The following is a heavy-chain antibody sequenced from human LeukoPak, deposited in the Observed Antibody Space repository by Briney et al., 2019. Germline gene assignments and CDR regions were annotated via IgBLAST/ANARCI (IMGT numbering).Heavy chain of an antibody. V-gene: IGHV3-30-3*01. Sequence: GGSLRLSCAASGFTFSSYAMSWVRQAPGKGLEWVAVISYDGSNKYYADSVKGRFTISRDNSKNTLYLQMNSLRAEDTAVYYCARGGPPYYFDYWGQGTLVTVSS. J-gene: IGHJ4*02. CDR3: ARGGPPYYFDY. CDR1: GFTFSSYA. CDR2: ISYDGSNK.